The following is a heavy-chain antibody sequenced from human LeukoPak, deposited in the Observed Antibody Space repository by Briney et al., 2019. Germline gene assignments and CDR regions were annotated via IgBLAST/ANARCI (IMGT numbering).Heavy chain of an antibody. CDR2: ISYDGSNK. CDR3: AKGGSIIPYFDY. Sequence: HPGGSLRLSCAASGFTFSSYGMHWVRQAPGKGLEWVAVISYDGSNKYYADSVKGRFTISRDNSKNTLYLQMNSLRAEDTAVYYCAKGGSIIPYFDYWGQGTLVTVSS. CDR1: GFTFSSYG. V-gene: IGHV3-30*18. D-gene: IGHD1-26*01. J-gene: IGHJ4*02.